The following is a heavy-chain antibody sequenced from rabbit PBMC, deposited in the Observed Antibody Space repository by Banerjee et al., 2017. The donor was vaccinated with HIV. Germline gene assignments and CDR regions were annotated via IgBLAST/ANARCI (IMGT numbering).Heavy chain of an antibody. V-gene: IGHV1S40*01. CDR3: ARDFLVAPYYFSL. CDR1: GCEGRSNE. D-gene: IGHD4-1*01. Sequence: QRYEESGGERVKPGAALTLTSTASGCEGRSNEKGGARQAPGKGLEWIACIYSGSSGRPYYASWAKGRYTISKASSTTVTLQMTSLTAADTATYFCARDFLVAPYYFSLWGPGTLVTVS. J-gene: IGHJ4*01. CDR2: IYSGSSGRP.